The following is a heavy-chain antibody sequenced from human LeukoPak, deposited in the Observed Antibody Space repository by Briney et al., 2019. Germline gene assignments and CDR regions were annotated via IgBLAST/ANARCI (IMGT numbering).Heavy chain of an antibody. CDR2: IKQDGTEK. D-gene: IGHD6-6*01. J-gene: IGHJ4*02. CDR3: ARDVRPDY. V-gene: IGHV3-7*04. Sequence: GGSLRLSCAASGFTFSSYWMSWVGQAPGDGLEWVANIKQDGTEKYYMDSVKGRFSISRDNAKNSLYLQMNALRAEDTAVYYCARDVRPDYWGQGALVTVST. CDR1: GFTFSSYW.